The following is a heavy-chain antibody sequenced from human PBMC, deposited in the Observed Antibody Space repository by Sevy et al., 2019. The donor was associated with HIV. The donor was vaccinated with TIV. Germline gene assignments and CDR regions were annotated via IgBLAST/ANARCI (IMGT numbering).Heavy chain of an antibody. V-gene: IGHV3-7*01. Sequence: GGSLRLSCAASGFTFSSYWMSWVRQAPGKGLEWVANIKQDGSEKYYVDSVKGRFTISRDNAKNSLYLQMNSLRAEDXXXXXXXXXXXXXXXXYXYYGMDVWGQGTTVTVSS. J-gene: IGHJ6*02. CDR3: XXXXXXXXXXYXYYGMDV. CDR2: IKQDGSEK. CDR1: GFTFSSYW.